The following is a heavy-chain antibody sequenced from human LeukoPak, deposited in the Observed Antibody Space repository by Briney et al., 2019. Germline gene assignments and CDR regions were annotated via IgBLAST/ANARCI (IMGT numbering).Heavy chain of an antibody. V-gene: IGHV4-39*01. D-gene: IGHD1-26*01. CDR2: IYYSGST. J-gene: IGHJ4*02. CDR3: ASLEGAGSYYDH. Sequence: SETLSLTCTVSGGSISSSSYYWGWIRQPPGKGLEWIGSIYYSGSTYYNPSLKSRVTISVDTSKNQFSLKLSSVTAADTAVYYCASLEGAGSYYDHWGQGTLVTVSP. CDR1: GGSISSSSYY.